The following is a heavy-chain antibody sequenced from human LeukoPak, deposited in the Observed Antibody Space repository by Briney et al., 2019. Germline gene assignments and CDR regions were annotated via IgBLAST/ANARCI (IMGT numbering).Heavy chain of an antibody. CDR2: ISGSGGST. CDR1: GFTFSSYA. J-gene: IGHJ4*02. V-gene: IGHV3-23*01. CDR3: AKGGSLTGYSDYFDY. Sequence: GGSLRLSCAASGFTFSSYAMSWVRQAPGKGLEGVSAISGSGGSTYYADSVKGRFTISRDNSKNTLYLQMNSLRAEDTAVYYCAKGGSLTGYSDYFDYWGQGTLVTVSS. D-gene: IGHD3-9*01.